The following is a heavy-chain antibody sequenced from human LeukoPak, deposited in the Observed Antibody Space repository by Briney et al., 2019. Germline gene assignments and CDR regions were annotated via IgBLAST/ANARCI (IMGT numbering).Heavy chain of an antibody. V-gene: IGHV4-59*01. CDR3: AKGDRWGHYYDSSGYYVDY. CDR2: IYYSGST. Sequence: PSETLSLTCTVSGGSISSYYWSWIRQPPGKGLEWIGYIYYSGSTNYNPSLKSRVTISVDTSKNQFSLKLSSVTAADTAVYYCAKGDRWGHYYDSSGYYVDYGGQGTLVTVSS. D-gene: IGHD3-22*01. J-gene: IGHJ4*02. CDR1: GGSISSYY.